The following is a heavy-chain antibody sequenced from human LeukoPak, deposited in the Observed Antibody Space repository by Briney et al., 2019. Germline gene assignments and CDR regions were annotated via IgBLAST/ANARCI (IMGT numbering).Heavy chain of an antibody. CDR2: ISYDGSNK. V-gene: IGHV3-30*04. Sequence: TGGSLRLSCAASGFTFSSYAMHWVRQAPGKGLEWVAVISYDGSNKYYADSVKGRFTISRDNSKNTLYLQMNSLRAEDTAVYYCARDDREPFIVVVPAAPDYWGQGTLVTVSS. D-gene: IGHD2-2*01. CDR3: ARDDREPFIVVVPAAPDY. J-gene: IGHJ4*02. CDR1: GFTFSSYA.